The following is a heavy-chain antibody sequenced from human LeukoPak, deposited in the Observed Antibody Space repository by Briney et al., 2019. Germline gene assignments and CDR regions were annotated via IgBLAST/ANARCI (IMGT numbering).Heavy chain of an antibody. D-gene: IGHD2-2*01. CDR1: GGSFSDYF. Sequence: SETLSLTCAVYGGSFSDYFWGWIRQPPGKGLEWIGEINHSGRTYYNPSLKSRVTISVDTSKNQFSLNLSSVTAADTAVYYCAGDVVVVPAAIHYGMDVWGQGTTVTVSS. J-gene: IGHJ6*02. V-gene: IGHV4-34*01. CDR2: INHSGRT. CDR3: AGDVVVVPAAIHYGMDV.